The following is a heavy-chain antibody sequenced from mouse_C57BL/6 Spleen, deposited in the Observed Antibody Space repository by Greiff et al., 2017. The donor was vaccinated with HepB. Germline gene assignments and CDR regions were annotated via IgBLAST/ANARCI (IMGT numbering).Heavy chain of an antibody. CDR1: GYTFTSYW. CDR2: IYPGSGST. Sequence: QVQLQQPGAELVKPGASVKMSCKASGYTFTSYWITWVKQRPGQGLEWIGDIYPGSGSTNYNEKFKSKATLTVDTSSSTAYMKLSSLTSEDSAVYYGARYREYYGSRRFDYWGQGTTLTVSS. D-gene: IGHD1-1*01. CDR3: ARYREYYGSRRFDY. J-gene: IGHJ2*01. V-gene: IGHV1-55*01.